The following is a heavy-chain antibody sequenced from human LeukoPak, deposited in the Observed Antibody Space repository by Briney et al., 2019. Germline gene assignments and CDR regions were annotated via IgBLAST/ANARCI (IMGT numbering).Heavy chain of an antibody. V-gene: IGHV3-64D*06. CDR1: GFTFSSNA. CDR3: ARETRGGGSF. D-gene: IGHD3-16*01. J-gene: IGHJ4*02. CDR2: ISSNGGST. Sequence: HPAGTLRFSCSASGFTFSSNAMHWVRQAPGKELEYVSAISSNGGSTYYADSVKGRFTISRDNSKNTLYLQMSSLRTEDTAVFYCARETRGGGSFWGQGTLVTVSS.